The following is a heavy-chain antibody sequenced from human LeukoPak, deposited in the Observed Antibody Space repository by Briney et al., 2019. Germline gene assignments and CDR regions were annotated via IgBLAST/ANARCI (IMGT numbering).Heavy chain of an antibody. J-gene: IGHJ4*02. CDR3: ARDASPTYYYDSSGYYYGNY. CDR1: GFTFDDYG. CDR2: INWNGGST. V-gene: IGHV3-20*04. D-gene: IGHD3-22*01. Sequence: GGSLRLSCAASGFTFDDYGMSWVRQAPGEGLEWVSGINWNGGSTGYADSVKGRFTISRDNAKNSLYLQMNSLRAEDTALYYCARDASPTYYYDSSGYYYGNYWGQGTLVTVSS.